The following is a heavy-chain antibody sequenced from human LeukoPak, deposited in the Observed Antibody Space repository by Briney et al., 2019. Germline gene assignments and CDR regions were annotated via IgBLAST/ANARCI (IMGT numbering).Heavy chain of an antibody. J-gene: IGHJ2*01. CDR3: ARRAPMSGSSRGWYFDL. V-gene: IGHV4-59*08. CDR2: IHHSGST. D-gene: IGHD5-12*01. CDR1: GGSISSSY. Sequence: SETLSLTCKVSGGSISSSYWSWIRQSPGKGLQWIGYIHHSGSTDSNPSLKSRVTVSVDTSKNEFSLKLRSVSAGDTAKYFCARRAPMSGSSRGWYFDLWGPGTLVTAS.